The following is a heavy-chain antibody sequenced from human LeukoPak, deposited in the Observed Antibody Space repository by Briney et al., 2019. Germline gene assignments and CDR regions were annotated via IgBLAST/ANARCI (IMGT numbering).Heavy chain of an antibody. D-gene: IGHD2-2*01. CDR1: GGSFSGYY. CDR3: ARVLGYCSSTSCYRFYYYYYMDV. J-gene: IGHJ6*03. V-gene: IGHV4-34*01. CDR2: INHSGST. Sequence: KPSETLSLTCAVYGGSFSGYYWSWIRQPPGKGLEWIGEINHSGSTNYNPSLKSRVTISVDTSKNQFSLKLSSVTAADTAVYYCARVLGYCSSTSCYRFYYYYYMDVWGKGTTVTVSS.